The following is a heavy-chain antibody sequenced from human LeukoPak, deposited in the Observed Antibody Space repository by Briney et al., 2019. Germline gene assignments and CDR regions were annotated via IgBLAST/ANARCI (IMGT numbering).Heavy chain of an antibody. CDR3: ARGVYSGYDYVSDYFDY. J-gene: IGHJ4*02. V-gene: IGHV3-21*01. D-gene: IGHD5-12*01. Sequence: GVSLGLSCAASGFTFSSYSMNWVHQAPRKGLEWVKYISSISSYIYYADSVKGRFTNSRDNAKNSLSLQMNSLSAEDTAVYYCARGVYSGYDYVSDYFDYWGQGTLVTVSS. CDR2: ISSISSYI. CDR1: GFTFSSYS.